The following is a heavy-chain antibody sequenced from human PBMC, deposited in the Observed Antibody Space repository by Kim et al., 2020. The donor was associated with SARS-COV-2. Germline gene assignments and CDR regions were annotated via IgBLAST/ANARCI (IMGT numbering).Heavy chain of an antibody. CDR3: AGEYGGKGVWFDP. Sequence: YARKLQGRVTMTTDTSTSTAYMELRSLRSDDTAVYYCAGEYGGKGVWFDPWGQGTLVTVSS. D-gene: IGHD3-16*01. J-gene: IGHJ5*02. V-gene: IGHV1-18*01.